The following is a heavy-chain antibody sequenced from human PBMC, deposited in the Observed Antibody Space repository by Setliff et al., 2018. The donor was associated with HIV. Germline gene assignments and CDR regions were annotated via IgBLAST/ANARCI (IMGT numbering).Heavy chain of an antibody. V-gene: IGHV3-74*01. J-gene: IGHJ6*02. D-gene: IGHD2-2*02. CDR1: GFIFSNYW. CDR2: INSDGSSI. Sequence: GGSLRLSCAASGFIFSNYWMHWVRQAPGKGLVWVSRINSDGSSISYADSVQGRFTISRENAKNSLYLQMNNVRAGDTAVYYCTRELNGHTASHYYFGLDVWGQGTTVTVSS. CDR3: TRELNGHTASHYYFGLDV.